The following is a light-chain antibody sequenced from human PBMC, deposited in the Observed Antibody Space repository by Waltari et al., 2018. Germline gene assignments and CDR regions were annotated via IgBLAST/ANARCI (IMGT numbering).Light chain of an antibody. CDR3: QQRSNWPWT. V-gene: IGKV3-11*01. CDR1: QSVSSY. J-gene: IGKJ1*01. CDR2: DAP. Sequence: EIVLTQSPATLSLSPGERATLSCRASQSVSSYLAWYQQKPGQAPRLLIYDAPNRATCIPARFSGSGSGTDFTLTISSLEPEDFAVYYCQQRSNWPWTFGQGTKVEIK.